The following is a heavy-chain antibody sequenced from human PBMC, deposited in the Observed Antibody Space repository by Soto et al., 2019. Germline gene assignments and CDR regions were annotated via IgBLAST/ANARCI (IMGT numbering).Heavy chain of an antibody. J-gene: IGHJ6*02. D-gene: IGHD1-1*01. CDR3: AKVIERWNDDYYGMDV. Sequence: PGGSLRLSCAASGFTFDDYGMSWVRQAPGKGLEWVSGINWDGGSTGYADSVKGRFTISRDNSKNSLYLQMNSLRTEDTALYYCAKVIERWNDDYYGMDVWGQGTTVTVSS. CDR1: GFTFDDYG. CDR2: INWDGGST. V-gene: IGHV3-20*04.